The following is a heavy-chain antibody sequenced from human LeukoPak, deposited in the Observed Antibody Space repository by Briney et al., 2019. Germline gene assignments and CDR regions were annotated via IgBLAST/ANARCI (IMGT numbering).Heavy chain of an antibody. Sequence: GSLRLSCAASGFSFSTYGMSWVRQPPGKGLEWIGEINHSGSTNYNPSPKSRVTISVDTSKNQFSLKLSSVTAADTAVYYCARRMSYYGSGRVDYWGQGTLVTVSS. CDR1: GFSFSTYG. CDR3: ARRMSYYGSGRVDY. V-gene: IGHV4-34*01. J-gene: IGHJ4*02. D-gene: IGHD3-10*01. CDR2: INHSGST.